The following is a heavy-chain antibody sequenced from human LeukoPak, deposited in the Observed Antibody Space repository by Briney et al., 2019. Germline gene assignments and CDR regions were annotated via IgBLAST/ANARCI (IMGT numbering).Heavy chain of an antibody. J-gene: IGHJ4*02. D-gene: IGHD3-22*01. CDR3: ARSLGDSSGYYPLPFDY. CDR2: IIPIFGTA. V-gene: IGHV1-69*05. CDR1: GGTFSSYA. Sequence: SSVKVSCKASGGTFSSYAISWVRQAPGQGLEWMGGIIPIFGTANYAQKFQGRATITTDESTSTAYMELSSLRSDDTAVYYCARSLGDSSGYYPLPFDYWGQGTLVIVSS.